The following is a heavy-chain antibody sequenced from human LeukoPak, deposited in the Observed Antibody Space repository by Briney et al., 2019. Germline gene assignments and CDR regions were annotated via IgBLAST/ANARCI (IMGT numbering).Heavy chain of an antibody. D-gene: IGHD3-10*01. CDR2: ISSSSSTI. CDR1: GFTFSSYS. V-gene: IGHV3-48*01. J-gene: IGHJ4*02. Sequence: GGSLRLSCAASGFTFSSYSMNWVRQAPGKGLEWVSYISSSSSTIYYADSVKGRFTISRDNAKNSLYLQMNSLRAEDTAVYYCARSFGRFDYWGQGTLVTVSS. CDR3: ARSFGRFDY.